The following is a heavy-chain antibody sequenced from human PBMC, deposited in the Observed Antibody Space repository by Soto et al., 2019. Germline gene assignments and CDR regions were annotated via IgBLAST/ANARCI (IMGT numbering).Heavy chain of an antibody. CDR1: DYTFTSFG. Sequence: ASLKVSCKASDYTFTSFGINWVRQAPGQRLEWMGWINAGNGNTKYSQNFQGRVTITRDTSASTTYMELNSLRSEDTAVYYCARGVIADIFDYWGQGTLVTVSS. CDR3: ARGVIADIFDY. V-gene: IGHV1-3*01. CDR2: INAGNGNT. D-gene: IGHD2-15*01. J-gene: IGHJ4*02.